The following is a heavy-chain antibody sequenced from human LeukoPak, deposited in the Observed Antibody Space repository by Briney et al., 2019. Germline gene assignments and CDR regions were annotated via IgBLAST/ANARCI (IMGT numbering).Heavy chain of an antibody. Sequence: ASVKVSCKASGYTFTDYYLHWVRQAPGHGLEWMGWINPKTGVTKYAQNFQGRVTMTRDTSINTAYMEVSRLRSDDTAVYYCARDDYGDYAEPYYYYYGMDVWGQGTTVTVSS. CDR2: INPKTGVT. CDR1: GYTFTDYY. CDR3: ARDDYGDYAEPYYYYYGMDV. D-gene: IGHD4-17*01. J-gene: IGHJ6*02. V-gene: IGHV1-2*02.